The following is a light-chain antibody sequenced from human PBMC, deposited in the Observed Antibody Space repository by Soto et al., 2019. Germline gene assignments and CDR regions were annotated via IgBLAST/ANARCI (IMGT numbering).Light chain of an antibody. J-gene: IGKJ1*01. CDR2: KAS. Sequence: DIPMTQSPSSLSASVGDRVTITCRPSQSISSWLAWYQQKPGKAPKLLIHKASSLESGVPSRFSGSGSGTEFTLTISSLQPDDFATYYCQQYESYPKTFGQGTKVEIK. V-gene: IGKV1-5*03. CDR3: QQYESYPKT. CDR1: QSISSW.